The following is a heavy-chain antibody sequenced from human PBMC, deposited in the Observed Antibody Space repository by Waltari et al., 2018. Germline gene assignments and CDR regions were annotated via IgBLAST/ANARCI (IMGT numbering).Heavy chain of an antibody. CDR3: ARVHGSESPLAWGTDV. J-gene: IGHJ6*02. CDR1: GASLTTYY. D-gene: IGHD2-21*01. V-gene: IGHV4-59*01. CDR2: IHDSGDT. Sequence: QVQLQESGPGLVKPSETLSLSCTVSGASLTTYYWSWIRRPPGKGLEYIGYIHDSGDTNYRPSLMSRVSMSLDTSKNQFSLKISSVTAADSAVYYCARVHGSESPLAWGTDVWGQGTAVTVSS.